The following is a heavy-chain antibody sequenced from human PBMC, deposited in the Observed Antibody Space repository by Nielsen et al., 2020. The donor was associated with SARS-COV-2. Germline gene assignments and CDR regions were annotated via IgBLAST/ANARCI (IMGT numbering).Heavy chain of an antibody. J-gene: IGHJ6*02. CDR2: ISWNSGSI. Sequence: GGSLRLSCAASGFTFDDYAMHWVRQAPGKGLEWVSGISWNSGSIGYADSVKGRFTISRDNAKNSLYLQMNSLRAEDTAVYYCAGGAATSFSYYGMDVWGQGTTVTVSS. V-gene: IGHV3-9*01. CDR1: GFTFDDYA. D-gene: IGHD1-26*01. CDR3: AGGAATSFSYYGMDV.